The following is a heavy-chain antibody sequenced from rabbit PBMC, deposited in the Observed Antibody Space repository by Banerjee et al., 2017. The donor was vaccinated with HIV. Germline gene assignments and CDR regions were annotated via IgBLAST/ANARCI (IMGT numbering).Heavy chain of an antibody. J-gene: IGHJ6*01. Sequence: QEQLKESGGGLVQPGGSLTLTCTASGFSFSNTYVMCWVRQAPGKGLEWIACIAAGSSGSTYYASWAKGRFTISKTSSTTVTLQMTSLTVADTATYFCARGSSYYSYYYVMDLWGPGTLVTVS. D-gene: IGHD8-1*01. CDR2: IAAGSSGST. CDR3: ARGSSYYSYYYVMDL. V-gene: IGHV1S45*01. CDR1: GFSFSNTYV.